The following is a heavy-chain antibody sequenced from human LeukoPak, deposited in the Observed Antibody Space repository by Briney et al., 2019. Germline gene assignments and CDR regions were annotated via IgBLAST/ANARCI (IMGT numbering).Heavy chain of an antibody. CDR3: ARILRGYSYGN. CDR2: ISGSSSYI. D-gene: IGHD5-18*01. J-gene: IGHJ4*02. V-gene: IGHV3-21*01. CDR1: GFSFSSYG. Sequence: GGSLRLPCAGSGFSFSSYGMHWVRQAPGKGLEWVSSISGSSSYIYYADSVKGRFTISRDNAKNSLYLQMNSLRAEDTAVYYCARILRGYSYGNWGQGTLVTVSS.